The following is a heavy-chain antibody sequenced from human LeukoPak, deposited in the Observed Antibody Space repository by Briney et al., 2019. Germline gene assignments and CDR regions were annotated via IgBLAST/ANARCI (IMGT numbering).Heavy chain of an antibody. CDR1: GGSISSYY. CDR2: IYYSGST. CDR3: ARDGSRRGNWFDP. V-gene: IGHV4-59*01. J-gene: IGHJ5*02. Sequence: SETLSLTCTVSGGSISSYYWSWIRQPPGKGLEWIGYIYYSGSTNYNPSLKSRVTISVDTSKNQFSLKLSSVTAADTAVYYCARDGSRRGNWFDPWGQGTLVTVSS. D-gene: IGHD1-14*01.